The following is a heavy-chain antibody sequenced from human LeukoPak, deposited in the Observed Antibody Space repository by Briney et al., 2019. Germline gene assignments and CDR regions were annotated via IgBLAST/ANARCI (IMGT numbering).Heavy chain of an antibody. CDR1: GGSISSGGYY. D-gene: IGHD5-24*01. V-gene: IGHV4-31*03. J-gene: IGHJ4*02. CDR3: ARATPEMATPFDY. CDR2: IYYSGST. Sequence: PSQTLSLTCTVSGGSISSGGYYWSWVRQHPGKGLEWIGYIYYSGSTYYNPSFKSRVTISVDTSKNQFSLKLSSVTAADTAVYYCARATPEMATPFDYWGQGTLVTVSS.